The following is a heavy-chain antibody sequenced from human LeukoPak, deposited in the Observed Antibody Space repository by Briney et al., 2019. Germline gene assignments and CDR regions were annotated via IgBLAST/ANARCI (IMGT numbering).Heavy chain of an antibody. J-gene: IGHJ4*02. CDR2: ISSSSSYI. V-gene: IGHV3-21*01. CDR3: ARAAVLGCSSTSCYSNY. Sequence: PGGSLRLSCAASGFTINSYSMNWVRQAPGKGLEWVSSISSSSSYIYYADSVKGRFTISRDNAKNSLYLQMNSLRAEDTAVYYCARAAVLGCSSTSCYSNYWGQGTLVTVSS. CDR1: GFTINSYS. D-gene: IGHD2-2*01.